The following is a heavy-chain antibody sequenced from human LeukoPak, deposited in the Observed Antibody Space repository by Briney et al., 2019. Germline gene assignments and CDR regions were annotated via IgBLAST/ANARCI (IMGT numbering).Heavy chain of an antibody. D-gene: IGHD3-22*01. J-gene: IGHJ4*02. V-gene: IGHV1-46*01. CDR2: INPSGGST. CDR1: GYTFTSYY. CDR3: ATLALDSSGIPAFDY. Sequence: ASVKVSCKASGYTFTSYYMHWVRRAPGQGLEWMGIINPSGGSTSYAQKFQGRVTMTRDTSTSTVYMELSSLRSEDTAVYYCATLALDSSGIPAFDYWGQGTLVTVSS.